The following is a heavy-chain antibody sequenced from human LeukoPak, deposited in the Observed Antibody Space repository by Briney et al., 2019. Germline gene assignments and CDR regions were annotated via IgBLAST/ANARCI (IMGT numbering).Heavy chain of an antibody. CDR2: IYPCDSDA. CDR1: GYKFTSYW. Sequence: GEALKISFKGSGYKFTSYWIGWVRQRPGKGLEWRAIIYPCDSDARYSPSFQGQVTISADKSVDTAYLHGGSLEASDTDMYYCAIAGDSSTSCYRCFGYWGQGTLVTVSS. CDR3: AIAGDSSTSCYRCFGY. D-gene: IGHD2-2*02. V-gene: IGHV5-51*01. J-gene: IGHJ4*02.